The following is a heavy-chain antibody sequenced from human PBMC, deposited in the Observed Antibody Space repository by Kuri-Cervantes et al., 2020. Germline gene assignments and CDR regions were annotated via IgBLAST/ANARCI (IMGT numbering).Heavy chain of an antibody. CDR3: ARDPKFYYGMDV. J-gene: IGHJ6*02. V-gene: IGHV4-59*01. Sequence: ESLKISCNVSGGSIRSYYWSWIRQPPGKGLEWIGYIYYSGSTNYNPSLKSRVTISVDMSKNQFSLRLNSVTATDTAVYYCARDPKFYYGMDVWGQGTTVTVSS. CDR1: GGSIRSYY. CDR2: IYYSGST.